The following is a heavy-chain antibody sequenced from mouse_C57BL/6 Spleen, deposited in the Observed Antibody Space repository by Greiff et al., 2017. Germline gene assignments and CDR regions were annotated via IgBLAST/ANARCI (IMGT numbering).Heavy chain of an antibody. J-gene: IGHJ3*01. Sequence: VQLQQSGGGLVKPGGSLKLSCAASGFTFSDYGMHWVRQAPEKGLEWVAYISSGSSTIYYADTVKGRFTISRDNAKNTLFLQMTSLRSEDTAMYYCARAPGFAYWGQGTLVTVSA. V-gene: IGHV5-17*01. CDR3: ARAPGFAY. CDR2: ISSGSSTI. CDR1: GFTFSDYG.